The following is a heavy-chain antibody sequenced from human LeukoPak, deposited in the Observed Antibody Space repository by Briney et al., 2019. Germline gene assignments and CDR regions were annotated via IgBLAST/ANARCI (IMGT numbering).Heavy chain of an antibody. J-gene: IGHJ3*01. CDR1: GFTFSSYA. CDR2: ISYDGSNK. V-gene: IGHV3-30-3*01. CDR3: VREASGVSSSAFDV. Sequence: GGSLRLSCAASGFTFSSYAMHWVRQAPGKGLEWVAVISYDGSNKYYADSVKGRFTISRDNSKNTLYLQMNSLRAEDTAVYYCVREASGVSSSAFDVWGQGTMVTVSS. D-gene: IGHD1-26*01.